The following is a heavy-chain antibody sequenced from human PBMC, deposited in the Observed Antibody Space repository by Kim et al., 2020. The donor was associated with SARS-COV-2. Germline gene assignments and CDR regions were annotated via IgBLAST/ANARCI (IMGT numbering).Heavy chain of an antibody. J-gene: IGHJ6*02. V-gene: IGHV3-33*01. Sequence: GGSLRLSCAASGFTFSSYGMHWVRQAPGKGLEWVAVIWYDGSNKYYADSVKGRFTISRDNSKNTLYLQMNSLRAEDTAVYYCARGNLGYCSGGSCYPGSYYYYGMDVWGQGTTVTVSS. CDR2: IWYDGSNK. CDR3: ARGNLGYCSGGSCYPGSYYYYGMDV. D-gene: IGHD2-15*01. CDR1: GFTFSSYG.